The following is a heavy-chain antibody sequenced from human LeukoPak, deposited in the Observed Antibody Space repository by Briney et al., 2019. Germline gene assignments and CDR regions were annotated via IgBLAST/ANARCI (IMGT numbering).Heavy chain of an antibody. CDR3: ARGYSSGWYFRDWFDP. D-gene: IGHD6-19*01. J-gene: IGHJ5*02. V-gene: IGHV4-34*01. CDR2: INHSGST. Sequence: GSLRLSCAASGFTFSSYAMSWVRQPPGKGLEWIGEINHSGSTNYNPSLKSRVTISVDTSKNQFSLKLSSVTAADTAVYYCARGYSSGWYFRDWFDPWGQGTLVTVSS. CDR1: GFTFSSYA.